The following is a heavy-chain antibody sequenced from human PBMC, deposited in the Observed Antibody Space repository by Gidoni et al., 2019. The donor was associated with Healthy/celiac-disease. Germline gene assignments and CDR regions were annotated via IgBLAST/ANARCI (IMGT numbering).Heavy chain of an antibody. V-gene: IGHV1-8*01. CDR1: GYTFTSYD. Sequence: QVQLVQSGAEVKKPGASVKVSSKASGYTFTSYDINWVRQATGQGLEWMGWMNPNIGNTGYAQKFQGRVTMTRNTSISTAYMELSSLRSEDTAVYYCARGLSPRYYYYYGMDVWSQGTTVTVSS. CDR3: ARGLSPRYYYYYGMDV. J-gene: IGHJ6*02. CDR2: MNPNIGNT.